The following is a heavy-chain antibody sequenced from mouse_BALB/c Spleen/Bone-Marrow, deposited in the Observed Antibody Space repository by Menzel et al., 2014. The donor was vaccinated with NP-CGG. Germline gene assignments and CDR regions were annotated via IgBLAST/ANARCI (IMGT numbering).Heavy chain of an antibody. CDR2: IDPANGNT. CDR3: ATMITDWYFDV. CDR1: GFNVKDTY. D-gene: IGHD2-4*01. Sequence: VHLQQPGAELVKPGASVKLSCTASGFNVKDTYMHWVKQRPEQGLEWIGRIDPANGNTKYDPKFQGKATITPDTSSNTAYLQLSSLTSEDTAVYYCATMITDWYFDVWGAGTTVTVSS. J-gene: IGHJ1*01. V-gene: IGHV14-3*02.